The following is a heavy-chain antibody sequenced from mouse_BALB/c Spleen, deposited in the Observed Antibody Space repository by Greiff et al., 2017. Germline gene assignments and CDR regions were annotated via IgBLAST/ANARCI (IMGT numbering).Heavy chain of an antibody. Sequence: DVKLVESGGGLVKPGGSLKLSCAASGFAFSSYDMSWVRQTPEKRLEWVAYISSGGGSTYYPDTVKGRFTISRDNAKNTLYLQMSSLKSEDTAMYYCARHKANQAWFAYWGQGTLVTVSA. CDR3: ARHKANQAWFAY. CDR1: GFAFSSYD. CDR2: ISSGGGST. J-gene: IGHJ3*01. D-gene: IGHD3-2*02. V-gene: IGHV5-12-1*01.